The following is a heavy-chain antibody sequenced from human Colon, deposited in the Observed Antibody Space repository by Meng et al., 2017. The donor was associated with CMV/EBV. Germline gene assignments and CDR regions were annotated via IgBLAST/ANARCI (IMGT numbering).Heavy chain of an antibody. CDR2: MNTSGSI. Sequence: QVQRQESGPGLVTPSQXLSLTCTGSGGSISSGRYFWSWIRQPAGRGLEWIGRMNTSGSISYNPSLKSRVTISLDTSKNQFSLKLNSVTAADTAVYYCARDGYSSSEAWFDPWGQGTLVTVAS. CDR1: GGSISSGRYF. CDR3: ARDGYSSSEAWFDP. V-gene: IGHV4-61*02. J-gene: IGHJ5*02. D-gene: IGHD6-13*01.